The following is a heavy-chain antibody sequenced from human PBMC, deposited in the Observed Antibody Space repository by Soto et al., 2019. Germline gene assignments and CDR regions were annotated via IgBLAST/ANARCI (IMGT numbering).Heavy chain of an antibody. CDR1: GFSFTSYW. CDR3: ARGVKMATPHRYYFDK. D-gene: IGHD5-12*01. CDR2: IDPSDSST. Sequence: EVLLVQSRAEVKKPGESLRISCQGSGFSFTSYWITWVRQVPGRGLEWMARIDPSDSSTNYSPSFRGHVSISADRSINTAYLQWSSLKASDTAIYYCARGVKMATPHRYYFDKWGQGTLVTVSS. V-gene: IGHV5-10-1*01. J-gene: IGHJ4*02.